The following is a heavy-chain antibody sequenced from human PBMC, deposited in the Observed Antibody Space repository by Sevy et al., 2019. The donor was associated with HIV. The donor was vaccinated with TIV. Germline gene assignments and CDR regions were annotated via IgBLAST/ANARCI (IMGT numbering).Heavy chain of an antibody. CDR1: GFTFSSYS. J-gene: IGHJ4*02. V-gene: IGHV3-21*01. CDR2: ISFSSNYI. D-gene: IGHD2-15*01. Sequence: GGSLRLSCTASGFTFSSYSMNWVRQAPGKGLEWVSSISFSSNYIYYADSVRGQFTISRDNAKNSLYLHMDSLRDEDTALYYCARDDIVARDYFDFWGQGTLVTVSS. CDR3: ARDDIVARDYFDF.